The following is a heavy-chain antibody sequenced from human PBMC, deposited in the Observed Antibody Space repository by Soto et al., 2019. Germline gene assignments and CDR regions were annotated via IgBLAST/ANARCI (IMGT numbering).Heavy chain of an antibody. CDR3: AIHFYYGSGSYYAVDY. V-gene: IGHV3-23*01. D-gene: IGHD3-10*01. Sequence: EVQLLESGGGLVQPGGSLRLSCVVSGFTFNNYAMNWVRQAPGKGLEWVSGISASGGSTYYADSVKGRFTISRDSSKHTLHLQMNSLRADDTAIYYCAIHFYYGSGSYYAVDYWGQGTLVTVSS. CDR2: ISASGGST. J-gene: IGHJ4*02. CDR1: GFTFNNYA.